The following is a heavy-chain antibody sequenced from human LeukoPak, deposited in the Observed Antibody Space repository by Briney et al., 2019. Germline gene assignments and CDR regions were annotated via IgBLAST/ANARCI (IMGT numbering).Heavy chain of an antibody. CDR1: GYTFTSYG. D-gene: IGHD6-19*01. J-gene: IGHJ6*03. Sequence: ASVKVSCKASGYTFTSYGISWVRQAPGQGLEWMGWISAYNGNTNYAQKLQGRVTMTTDTSTSTAYMELRSLRSDDTAVYYCARWYSSGWGGYYYYYYMDVWGKGTMVTVSS. V-gene: IGHV1-18*01. CDR3: ARWYSSGWGGYYYYYYMDV. CDR2: ISAYNGNT.